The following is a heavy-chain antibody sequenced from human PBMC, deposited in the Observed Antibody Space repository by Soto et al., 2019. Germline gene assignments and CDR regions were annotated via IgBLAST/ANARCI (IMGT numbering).Heavy chain of an antibody. Sequence: QQLGSLRLSCAASGFTFSSYAMSWVRQAPGKGLEWVSAISGSGGSTYYADSVKGRFTISRDNSKNTLYLQMNSLRAEDTAVYYCAKDWGGGELSLYGYFDYWGQGTLVTVSS. CDR1: GFTFSSYA. CDR2: ISGSGGST. V-gene: IGHV3-23*01. CDR3: AKDWGGGELSLYGYFDY. D-gene: IGHD3-16*02. J-gene: IGHJ4*02.